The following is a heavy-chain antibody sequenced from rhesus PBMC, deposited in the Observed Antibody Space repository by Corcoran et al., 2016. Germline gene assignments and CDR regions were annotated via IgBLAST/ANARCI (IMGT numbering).Heavy chain of an antibody. Sequence: EVQLVESGGGLVQPGGSLRLSCAASGFTFSSYDMSWVRQALGKGLEWVSSISNTGKTIYHADSVKGRFTIARDNDKNSRSLQMNSLKTEDTAVYYCTRELDSGYWYYWGQGVLVTVSS. CDR3: TRELDSGYWYY. D-gene: IGHD1-44*01. V-gene: IGHV3S4*01. J-gene: IGHJ4*01. CDR2: ISNTGKTI. CDR1: GFTFSSYD.